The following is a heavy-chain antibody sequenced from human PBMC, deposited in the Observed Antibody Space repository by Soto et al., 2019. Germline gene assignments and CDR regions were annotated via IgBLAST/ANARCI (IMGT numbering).Heavy chain of an antibody. CDR2: FYPGDSDT. D-gene: IGHD7-27*01. J-gene: IGHJ4*02. CDR1: GYNFTSYW. V-gene: IGHV5-51*01. Sequence: PGESLKISCKGSGYNFTSYWIGWVRQMPGKGLEWMGIFYPGDSDTRYSPSFQGHVTISADKSTSTAYLQWSSLRTSDTAMYYCARGPAHLGIHPFYFDHWGQGTLVTVSS. CDR3: ARGPAHLGIHPFYFDH.